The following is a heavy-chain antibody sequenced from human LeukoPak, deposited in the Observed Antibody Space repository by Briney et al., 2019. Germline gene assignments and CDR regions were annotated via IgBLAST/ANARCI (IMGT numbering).Heavy chain of an antibody. D-gene: IGHD6-13*01. CDR3: AKEEQQLVVDY. J-gene: IGHJ4*02. Sequence: GGSLRLSCAASGFTFSSYSMNWVRQAPGKGLEWVSYISSSSSTIYYADSVKGRFTISRDNAKKSLYLQMNSLRAEDTAVYYCAKEEQQLVVDYWGQGTLVTVSS. V-gene: IGHV3-48*01. CDR1: GFTFSSYS. CDR2: ISSSSSTI.